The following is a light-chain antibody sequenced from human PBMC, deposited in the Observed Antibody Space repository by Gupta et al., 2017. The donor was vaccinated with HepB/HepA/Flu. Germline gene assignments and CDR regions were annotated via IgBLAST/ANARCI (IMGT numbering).Light chain of an antibody. CDR1: QCISSY. J-gene: IGKJ2*01. CDR2: AAS. V-gene: IGKV1-39*01. CDR3: QQSYSTPPFL. Sequence: DIQMTQSPFSMSASVGDRVTITCRASQCISSYLNWYQQKPGKAPKLLIYAASSLQSGVPSRFSGSGSGTDFTLTISSLQPEDFATYYCQQSYSTPPFLFGQGTKLEIK.